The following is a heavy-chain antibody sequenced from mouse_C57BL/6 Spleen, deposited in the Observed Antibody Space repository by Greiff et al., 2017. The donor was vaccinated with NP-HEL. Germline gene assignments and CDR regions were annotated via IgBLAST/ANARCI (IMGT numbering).Heavy chain of an antibody. CDR1: GFTFSDYY. CDR3: ARDGKRGDFDV. CDR2: INYDGSST. D-gene: IGHD4-1*01. Sequence: EVMLVESEGGLVQPGSSMKLSCTASGFTFSDYYMAWVRQVPEKGLEWVANINYDGSSTYYLDSLKSRFIISRDNAKNILYLQMSSLKSEDTATYYCARDGKRGDFDVWGTGTTVTVSS. J-gene: IGHJ1*03. V-gene: IGHV5-16*01.